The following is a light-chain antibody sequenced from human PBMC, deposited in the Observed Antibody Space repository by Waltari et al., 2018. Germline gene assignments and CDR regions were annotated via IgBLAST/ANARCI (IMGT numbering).Light chain of an antibody. J-gene: IGLJ2*01. CDR3: SSYSTTNTLI. CDR1: SGAIGTYNY. Sequence: QSALTQPASVSGSPGQSITISCTGTSGAIGTYNYVPWYQQYTDRAPELLIYDVSHRPSRISNRFSGSKSGYTASLTISDLQAEDEADYFCSSYSTTNTLIFGGGTRLTV. V-gene: IGLV2-14*03. CDR2: DVS.